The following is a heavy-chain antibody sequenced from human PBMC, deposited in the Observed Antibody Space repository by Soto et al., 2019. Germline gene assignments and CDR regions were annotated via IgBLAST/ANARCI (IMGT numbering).Heavy chain of an antibody. Sequence: SETLSLTCTVSGCSISSYYWSWIRQPPGKGLEWIGYIYYSGSTNYNPSLKSRVTISVDTSKNQFSLKLSSVTAADTAVYYCARISSSWLDYWGQGTLVTVSS. CDR3: ARISSSWLDY. J-gene: IGHJ4*02. CDR2: IYYSGST. D-gene: IGHD6-13*01. V-gene: IGHV4-59*01. CDR1: GCSISSYY.